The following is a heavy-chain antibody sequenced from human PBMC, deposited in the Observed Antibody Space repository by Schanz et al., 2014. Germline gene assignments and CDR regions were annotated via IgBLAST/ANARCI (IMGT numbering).Heavy chain of an antibody. D-gene: IGHD2-15*01. CDR3: VKDDRGDVVVVAANY. Sequence: EVQLLESVGGLVQPGGSLRLSCAASGFTFSLYGLSWVRQAPGKGLEWVSGMSGSGSTADYADSVKGRFTISRDNSRNTVYLQMSSLRAEDTAVYYCVKDDRGDVVVVAANYWGQGAQVIVSS. CDR1: GFTFSLYG. CDR2: MSGSGSTA. J-gene: IGHJ4*02. V-gene: IGHV3-23*01.